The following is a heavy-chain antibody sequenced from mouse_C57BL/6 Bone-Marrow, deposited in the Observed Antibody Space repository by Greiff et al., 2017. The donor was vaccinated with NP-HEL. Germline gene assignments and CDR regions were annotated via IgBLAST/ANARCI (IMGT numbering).Heavy chain of an antibody. CDR2: INPSNGGT. V-gene: IGHV1-53*01. CDR1: GYTFTSYW. J-gene: IGHJ2*01. CDR3: ARGGITTVVVPYFDY. Sequence: QVQLQQPGTELVKPGASVKLSCKASGYTFTSYWMHWVKQRPGQGLEWIGNINPSNGGTNYNEKFKSKATLTVDKSSSTAYMQLSSLTSEDSAVYYCARGGITTVVVPYFDYWGQGTTLTVSS. D-gene: IGHD1-1*01.